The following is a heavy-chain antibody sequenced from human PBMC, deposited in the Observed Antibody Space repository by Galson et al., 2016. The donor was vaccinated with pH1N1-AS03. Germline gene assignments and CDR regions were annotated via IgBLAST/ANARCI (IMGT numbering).Heavy chain of an antibody. V-gene: IGHV1-18*04. CDR3: AMIRVRDSDSAFDM. CDR1: GYTFTTYG. D-gene: IGHD3-10*01. Sequence: SVKVSCKASGYTFTTYGLTWVRQAPGQGLEWMAWINPYNGNTNYAQRFQGRLTMTTDTSTSTAYMELRSLRSDDTTVYYFAMIRVRDSDSAFDMCGQGTMGPVSS. J-gene: IGHJ3*02. CDR2: INPYNGNT.